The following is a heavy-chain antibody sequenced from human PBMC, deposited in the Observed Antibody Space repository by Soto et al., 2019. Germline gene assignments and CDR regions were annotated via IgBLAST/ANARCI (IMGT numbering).Heavy chain of an antibody. CDR3: ARGPTTFPANVSHYDFWSVDY. CDR2: IYYSGST. D-gene: IGHD3-3*01. J-gene: IGHJ4*02. V-gene: IGHV4-59*01. CDR1: GGSISSYY. Sequence: PSETLSLTCTVSGGSISSYYLSWIRQPPGKGLEWIGYIYYSGSTNYNPSLKSRVTISVDTSKNQFSLKLSSVTAADTAVYYCARGPTTFPANVSHYDFWSVDYWGQGTLVTVSS.